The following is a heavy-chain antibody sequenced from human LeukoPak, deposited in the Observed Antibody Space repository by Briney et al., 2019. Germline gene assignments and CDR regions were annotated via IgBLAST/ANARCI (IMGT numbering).Heavy chain of an antibody. CDR3: AGRLPMDTAMVVEY. CDR2: IRSKANSFAT. Sequence: PGGSLRLSCTASGFTFSASTMHWVRQASGKGLEWVGRIRSKANSFATAHTASMKDRFIISRDDAKNTAYLQMNSRKIEDTAVYYCAGRLPMDTAMVVEYWGQGTLVTVSS. CDR1: GFTFSAST. J-gene: IGHJ4*02. D-gene: IGHD5-18*01. V-gene: IGHV3-73*01.